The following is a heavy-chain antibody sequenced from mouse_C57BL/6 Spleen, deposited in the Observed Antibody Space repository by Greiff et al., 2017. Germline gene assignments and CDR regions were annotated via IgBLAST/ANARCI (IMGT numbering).Heavy chain of an antibody. CDR3: EKRGTMVTTSFDY. D-gene: IGHD2-2*01. Sequence: QVQLQQSGAELVKPGASVKLSCKASGYTFTSYWMHWVKQRPGQGLEWIGMIHPNSGSTNYNEKFKSKATLTVDKSSSTANIQLSILTSEDSAVYYCEKRGTMVTTSFDYWGQGTTLTVSS. J-gene: IGHJ2*01. V-gene: IGHV1-64*01. CDR2: IHPNSGST. CDR1: GYTFTSYW.